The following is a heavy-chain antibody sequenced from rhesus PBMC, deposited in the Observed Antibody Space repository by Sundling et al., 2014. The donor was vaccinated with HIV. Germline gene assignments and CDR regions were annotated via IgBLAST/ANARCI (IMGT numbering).Heavy chain of an antibody. J-gene: IGHJ4*01. D-gene: IGHD3-3*01. Sequence: QVQVQESGPGLVKPSETLSLTCAVSGYSISSGYGWSWIRQPPGKGLEWIGYIGGSSGNTKYNPSLKSRVTISKDTSKNQFSLKLSSVTAADTAVYYCARTGPWTGFYSFDYWGQGSWSPSPQ. CDR1: GYSISSGYG. V-gene: IGHV4-127*01. CDR2: IGGSSGNT. CDR3: ARTGPWTGFYSFDY.